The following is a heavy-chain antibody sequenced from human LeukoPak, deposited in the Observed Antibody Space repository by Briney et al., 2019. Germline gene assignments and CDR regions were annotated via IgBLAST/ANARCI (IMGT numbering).Heavy chain of an antibody. CDR3: ARDPYLRFGDEIYYYYYMDV. CDR1: GGSISSSSYY. D-gene: IGHD3-10*01. Sequence: SETLSLTCTVSGGSISSSSYYWGWIRQPPGKGLEWIGSIYYSGSTYYNPSLKSRVTISVDTSKNQFSLKLSSVTAADTAVYYCARDPYLRFGDEIYYYYYMDVWGKGTTVTVSS. J-gene: IGHJ6*03. V-gene: IGHV4-39*07. CDR2: IYYSGST.